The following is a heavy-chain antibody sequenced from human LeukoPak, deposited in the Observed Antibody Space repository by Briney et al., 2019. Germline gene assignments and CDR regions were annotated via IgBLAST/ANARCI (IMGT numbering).Heavy chain of an antibody. CDR3: ARDPEGPLGAYFDY. Sequence: PGGSLRLSCVVSGFTFDDYGMSWVRQAPGKGLEWVSSISSGSSYIYYADSVKGRFTISRDNAKNSLYLQMNSLRAEDTAVYYCARDPEGPLGAYFDYWGQGTLVTVSS. CDR2: ISSGSSYI. V-gene: IGHV3-21*01. D-gene: IGHD1-26*01. CDR1: GFTFDDYG. J-gene: IGHJ4*02.